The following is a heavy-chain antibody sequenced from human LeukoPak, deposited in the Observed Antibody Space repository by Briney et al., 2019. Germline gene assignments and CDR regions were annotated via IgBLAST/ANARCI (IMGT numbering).Heavy chain of an antibody. V-gene: IGHV3-74*01. CDR2: INSDGSST. CDR1: GFTFSSYW. Sequence: GGSLRLSCAASGFTFSSYWMHWVRQAPGKGLVWVSRINSDGSSTSYADSVKGRFTISRDNAKNTLYLQMNSLRAEDTAVYYCARPSYYYDGSGYFGFWGQGTLVTVSS. J-gene: IGHJ4*02. D-gene: IGHD3-22*01. CDR3: ARPSYYYDGSGYFGF.